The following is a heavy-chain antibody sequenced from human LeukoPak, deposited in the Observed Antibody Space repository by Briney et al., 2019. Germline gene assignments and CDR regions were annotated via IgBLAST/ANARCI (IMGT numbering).Heavy chain of an antibody. V-gene: IGHV3-23*01. J-gene: IGHJ6*02. CDR1: GFTFGSYD. Sequence: GGSLRLSCAASGFTFGSYDMIWVRQAPGKGLAWVSGISAGGGSTYYADSVKGRFTIYRDNSKNTLYLQVNSLRAEDTAVYYCAKALYGTDVWGQGTTVIVSS. CDR2: ISAGGGST. CDR3: AKALYGTDV.